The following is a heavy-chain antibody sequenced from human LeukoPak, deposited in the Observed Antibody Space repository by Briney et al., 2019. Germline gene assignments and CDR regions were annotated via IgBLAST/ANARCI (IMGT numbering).Heavy chain of an antibody. Sequence: GGSLTLSCAASGFTFSSNAMSWVRQAPGKGLEWVSAICDSGGKTFYADSVKGRFTIPRDNSKDTLYLQMNSLRTEDTAIYYCATEEQLAGGSVGDYFDYWGQGTLVTVSS. V-gene: IGHV3-23*01. CDR1: GFTFSSNA. CDR2: ICDSGGKT. J-gene: IGHJ4*02. D-gene: IGHD6-6*01. CDR3: ATEEQLAGGSVGDYFDY.